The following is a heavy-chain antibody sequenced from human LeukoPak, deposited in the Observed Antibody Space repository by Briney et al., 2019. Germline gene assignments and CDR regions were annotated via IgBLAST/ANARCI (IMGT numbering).Heavy chain of an antibody. CDR1: GFTFRNYE. V-gene: IGHV3-48*03. Sequence: GGSLRLSCAASGFTFRNYEVNWVRQAPGKGLEWISSISDSGPTMYYTESVKGRFTISRDNAKNSLYLQMNSLRAEDTAVYYCARRTLDCGDSLIDYWGQGTLVTVSS. CDR3: ARRTLDCGDSLIDY. CDR2: ISDSGPTM. D-gene: IGHD4-17*01. J-gene: IGHJ4*02.